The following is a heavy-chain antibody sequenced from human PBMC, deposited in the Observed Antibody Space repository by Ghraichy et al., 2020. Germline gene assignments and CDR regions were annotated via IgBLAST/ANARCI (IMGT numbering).Heavy chain of an antibody. CDR1: GFTFSSYA. CDR3: AKRTSMVRGVIRGPI. J-gene: IGHJ4*02. V-gene: IGHV3-23*01. CDR2: ISGSGGST. Sequence: LSLTCAASGFTFSSYAMSWVRQAPGKGLGWVSAISGSGGSTYYADSVKGRFTISRDNSKNTLYLQMNSLRAEDTAVYYCAKRTSMVRGVIRGPIWGQATLVNVSS. D-gene: IGHD3-10*01.